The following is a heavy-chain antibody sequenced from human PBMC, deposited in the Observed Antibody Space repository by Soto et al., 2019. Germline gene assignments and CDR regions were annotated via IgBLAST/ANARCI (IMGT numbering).Heavy chain of an antibody. Sequence: QVQLVESGGGVVQPGRSLRLSCAASGLTLSRSGMHWVRQAPGKGLEWVAVLSYDGTNKYYTDSVKGRFAISRDNSKNTLYLQMNSLRAEDTAVYYCAKEWHSSSSFDYWGQGTLVTVSS. CDR3: AKEWHSSSSFDY. CDR2: LSYDGTNK. J-gene: IGHJ4*02. D-gene: IGHD6-6*01. CDR1: GLTLSRSG. V-gene: IGHV3-30*18.